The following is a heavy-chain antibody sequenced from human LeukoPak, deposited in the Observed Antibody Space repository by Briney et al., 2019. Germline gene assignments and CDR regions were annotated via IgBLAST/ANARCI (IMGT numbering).Heavy chain of an antibody. CDR3: ASSASIAAWGVDY. Sequence: SVKVSCKASGGTFSSYAISWVRQAPGQGLEWMGGIIPIFGTANYAQKFQGRVTITADESTSTAYMELSSLRSEDTAVYYCASSASIAAWGVDYWGQGTLVTVSS. J-gene: IGHJ4*02. D-gene: IGHD6-6*01. CDR1: GGTFSSYA. CDR2: IIPIFGTA. V-gene: IGHV1-69*13.